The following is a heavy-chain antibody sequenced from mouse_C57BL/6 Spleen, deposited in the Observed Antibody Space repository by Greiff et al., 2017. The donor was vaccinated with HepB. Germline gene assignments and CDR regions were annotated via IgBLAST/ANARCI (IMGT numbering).Heavy chain of an antibody. Sequence: EVQVVESGGGLVKPGGSLKLSCAASGFTFSSYTMSWVRQTPEKRLEWVATISGGGGNTYYPDSVKGRFTISRDNAKNTLYLQMSSLRSEDTALYYGARQSYYGNYRAWFAYWGQGTLVTVSA. J-gene: IGHJ3*01. CDR3: ARQSYYGNYRAWFAY. V-gene: IGHV5-9*01. CDR1: GFTFSSYT. CDR2: ISGGGGNT. D-gene: IGHD2-1*01.